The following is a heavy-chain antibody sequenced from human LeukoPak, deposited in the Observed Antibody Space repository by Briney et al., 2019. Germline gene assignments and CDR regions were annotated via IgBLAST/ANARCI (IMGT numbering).Heavy chain of an antibody. CDR3: AREAATTYYFDY. CDR2: INPSGGST. Sequence: ASVKVSCKASGYTFTSYYMHWVRQAPGQGLEWMGIINPSGGSTSYAQKFQGRVTITRDTSASTAYMELSSLRSEDTAVYYCAREAATTYYFDYWGQGTLVTVSS. D-gene: IGHD2/OR15-2a*01. J-gene: IGHJ4*02. CDR1: GYTFTSYY. V-gene: IGHV1-46*01.